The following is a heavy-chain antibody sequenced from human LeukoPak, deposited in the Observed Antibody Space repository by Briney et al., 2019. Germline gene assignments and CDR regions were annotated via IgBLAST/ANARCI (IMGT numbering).Heavy chain of an antibody. D-gene: IGHD6-19*01. J-gene: IGHJ4*02. CDR2: IIPIFGTA. CDR3: ARGRYGGGWYDY. CDR1: GGTFSSYA. Sequence: ASVKVSCKAPGGTFSSYAISWVRQAPGQGLEWMGGIIPIFGTANYAQKFQGRVTITADKSTSTAYMELSSLRSEDTAVYYCARGRYGGGWYDYWGQGTLVTVSS. V-gene: IGHV1-69*06.